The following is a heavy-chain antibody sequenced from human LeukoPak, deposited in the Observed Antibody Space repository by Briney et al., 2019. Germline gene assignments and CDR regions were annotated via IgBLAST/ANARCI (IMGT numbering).Heavy chain of an antibody. CDR1: GFTFSSYS. CDR3: ARDPYNWAFDY. CDR2: ISSSSSTI. V-gene: IGHV3-48*01. D-gene: IGHD1-1*01. Sequence: GGSLRLSCAASGFTFSSYSMNWVRHAPGKGLEWVSYISSSSSTIYYADSVKGRFTISRDNAKNSLYLQMNSLRAEDTAVYYCARDPYNWAFDYWGQGTLVTVSS. J-gene: IGHJ4*02.